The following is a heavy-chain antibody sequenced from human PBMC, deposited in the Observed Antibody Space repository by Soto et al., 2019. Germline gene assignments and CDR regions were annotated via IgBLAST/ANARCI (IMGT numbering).Heavy chain of an antibody. CDR2: IWYDGSNK. J-gene: IGHJ4*02. D-gene: IGHD1-26*01. CDR3: AREGTVVGATNYFDY. Sequence: QVQVVESGGGVVQPGRSLRLSCAASGFTFSSYGMHWVSQAPGKGLEWVAVIWYDGSNKYYADSVKGRFTISRDNSKNTLYLQMNSLRAEDTAVYYCAREGTVVGATNYFDYWGQGTLVTVSS. V-gene: IGHV3-33*01. CDR1: GFTFSSYG.